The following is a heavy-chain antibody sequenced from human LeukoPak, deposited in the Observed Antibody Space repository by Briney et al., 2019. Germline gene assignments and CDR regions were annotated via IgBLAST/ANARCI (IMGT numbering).Heavy chain of an antibody. V-gene: IGHV3-66*01. CDR3: ARGAAVAGPVYYYYMDV. CDR1: GFTVSSNY. CDR2: IYSGGST. D-gene: IGHD6-19*01. J-gene: IGHJ6*03. Sequence: GGSLRLSCAASGFTVSSNYMSWVRQAPGKGLEWVSVIYSGGSTYYADSVKGRFTISRDNSKNTLYLQMNSLRAEDTAVYYCARGAAVAGPVYYYYMDVWGKGTTVTISS.